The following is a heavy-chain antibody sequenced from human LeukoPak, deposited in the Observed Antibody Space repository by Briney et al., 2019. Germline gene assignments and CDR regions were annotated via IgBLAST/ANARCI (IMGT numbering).Heavy chain of an antibody. CDR1: GFTISSYA. CDR2: ISGNGGST. J-gene: IGHJ4*02. D-gene: IGHD3-10*01. Sequence: GGSLRLSCAASGFTISSYAMSWVRQAPGKGLEWVSAISGNGGSTYYPDSVKGRFTISRDNSKNTLYLQMNSLRAEDTAVYYCAKGSMVRGVFDYWGQGTLVTVSS. CDR3: AKGSMVRGVFDY. V-gene: IGHV3-23*01.